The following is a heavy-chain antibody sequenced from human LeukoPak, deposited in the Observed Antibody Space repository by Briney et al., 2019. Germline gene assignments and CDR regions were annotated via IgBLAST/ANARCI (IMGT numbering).Heavy chain of an antibody. V-gene: IGHV5-51*01. Sequence: GESLKISFQGSGYRFTRYWIGWVRPLPGKGLEWMGIIYPGESDTRYSPSFQGQVTISADKSISTAYLQWSSLKASDTAMYYCARHARSSGSYYFDYWGQGTLVTVSS. J-gene: IGHJ4*02. CDR2: IYPGESDT. CDR3: ARHARSSGSYYFDY. D-gene: IGHD1-26*01. CDR1: GYRFTRYW.